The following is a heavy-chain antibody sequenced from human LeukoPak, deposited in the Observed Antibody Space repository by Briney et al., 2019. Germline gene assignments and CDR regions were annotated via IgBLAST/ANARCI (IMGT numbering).Heavy chain of an antibody. CDR3: ARIAAAFLYDAFDI. J-gene: IGHJ3*02. Sequence: ASVKVSCKASGYTFTGYYMHWVRQAPGQGLEWMGWINPNSGGTNYAQKFQGRVTMTRDTSISTAYMELSRLGSDDTAVYYCARIAAAFLYDAFDIWGQGTMVTVSS. V-gene: IGHV1-2*02. CDR1: GYTFTGYY. CDR2: INPNSGGT. D-gene: IGHD6-13*01.